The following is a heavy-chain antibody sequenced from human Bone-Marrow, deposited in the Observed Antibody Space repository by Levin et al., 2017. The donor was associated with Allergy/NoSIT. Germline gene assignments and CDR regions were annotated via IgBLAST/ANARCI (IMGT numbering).Heavy chain of an antibody. CDR2: ISSNGGST. CDR1: GFTFSSYA. D-gene: IGHD3-9*01. J-gene: IGHJ4*02. V-gene: IGHV3-64*01. CDR3: AREIRELTGYSGGYYFDY. Sequence: GESLKISCAASGFTFSSYAMHWVRQAPGKGLEYVSAISSNGGSTYYANSVKGRFTISRDNSKNTLYLQMGSLRAEDMAVYYCAREIRELTGYSGGYYFDYWGQGTLVTVSS.